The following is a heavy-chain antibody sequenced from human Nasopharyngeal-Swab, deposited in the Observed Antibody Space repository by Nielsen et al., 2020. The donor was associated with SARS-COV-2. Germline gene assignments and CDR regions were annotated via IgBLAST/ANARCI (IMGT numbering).Heavy chain of an antibody. CDR2: IDWDDDK. J-gene: IGHJ6*03. CDR1: GFSLSTSGMC. Sequence: SRPTLVTPTQTLTLTCTFSGFSLSTSGMCVSWIRQPPGKALEWLARIDWDDDKYYSTSLKTRLTISKDTSKNQVVLTMTNMDPVDTATYYCARSTVNNYYYYYYMDVWGKGTTVTVSS. CDR3: ARSTVNNYYYYYYMDV. V-gene: IGHV2-70*11. D-gene: IGHD4-17*01.